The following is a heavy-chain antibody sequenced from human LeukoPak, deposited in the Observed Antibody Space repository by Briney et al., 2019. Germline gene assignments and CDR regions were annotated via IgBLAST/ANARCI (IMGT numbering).Heavy chain of an antibody. CDR3: AKDFKEGPAVDY. CDR1: GFTVNNNY. CDR2: ISSGGST. J-gene: IGHJ4*02. V-gene: IGHV3-53*05. Sequence: PGGSLRLSCVASGFTVNNNYMNWVRQGPGKGLEWVSVISSGGSTYYADSVTGRFTISRDNSKNTLYLQMNSLRAEDTAVYYCAKDFKEGPAVDYWGPGTLVTVSS.